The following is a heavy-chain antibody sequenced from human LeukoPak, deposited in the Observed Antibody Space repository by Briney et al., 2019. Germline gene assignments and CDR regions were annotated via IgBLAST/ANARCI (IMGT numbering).Heavy chain of an antibody. J-gene: IGHJ4*02. V-gene: IGHV3-23*01. CDR1: GFTFSSYA. Sequence: GGSLRLSCGASGFTFSSYAMNWVRQAPGKGLEWVSAVRGSDAGTSYADSVKGRFTISRDNSKNTLYLQMNSLRAEDTAVYYCAKNRGGSYYSGSDYWGQGTLATVSS. CDR2: VRGSDAGT. D-gene: IGHD1-26*01. CDR3: AKNRGGSYYSGSDY.